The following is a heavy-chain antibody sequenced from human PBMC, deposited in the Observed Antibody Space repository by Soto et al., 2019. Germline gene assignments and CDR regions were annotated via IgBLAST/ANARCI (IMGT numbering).Heavy chain of an antibody. Sequence: ASVKVCCKASGYTFTNFGFSWVRRAPGQGLEWMGWISAYNGHTNYAQKVQGRVTMTTDTSTSTAYMELRSLRSDDTAVYYCAGGTAVGFPFNDWGQGTLVTVSS. J-gene: IGHJ4*02. CDR3: AGGTAVGFPFND. CDR1: GYTFTNFG. V-gene: IGHV1-18*01. D-gene: IGHD2-15*01. CDR2: ISAYNGHT.